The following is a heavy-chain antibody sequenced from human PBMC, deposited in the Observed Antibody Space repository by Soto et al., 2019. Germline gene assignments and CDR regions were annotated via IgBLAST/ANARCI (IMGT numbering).Heavy chain of an antibody. J-gene: IGHJ6*03. CDR3: ARDSNSSWSHYYYYYYMDV. CDR2: IYSGGST. CDR1: GFTVSSNY. Sequence: GGSLRLSCAASGFTVSSNYMSWVRQAPGKGLEWVSVIYSGGSTYYADSVKGRFTISRDNSKNTLYLQMNSLRAEDTAVYYCARDSNSSWSHYYYYYYMDVWGKGTTVTVSS. D-gene: IGHD6-13*01. V-gene: IGHV3-66*01.